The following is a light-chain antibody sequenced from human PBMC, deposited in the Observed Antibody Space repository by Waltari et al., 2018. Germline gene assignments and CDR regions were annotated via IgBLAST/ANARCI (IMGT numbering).Light chain of an antibody. J-gene: IGLJ2*01. CDR3: QSYDRSLSGSI. Sequence: QSVLTQPPSVSGAPAQRVTIPCTGSSSNIGAGYDVQWYQQLPGTAPKLLIYGNSNRPSGVPDRFSGSKSGTSASLAITGLQSEDEADYYRQSYDRSLSGSIFGGGTKLTVL. CDR2: GNS. V-gene: IGLV1-40*01. CDR1: SSNIGAGYD.